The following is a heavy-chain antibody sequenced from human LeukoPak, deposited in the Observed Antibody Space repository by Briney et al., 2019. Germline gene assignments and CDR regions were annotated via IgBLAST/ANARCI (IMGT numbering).Heavy chain of an antibody. CDR1: GFSFNSHS. D-gene: IGHD2-21*02. J-gene: IGHJ4*02. V-gene: IGHV3-48*01. CDR2: ISSSSSTI. Sequence: PTGGSLRLCCAASGFSFNSHSMNWVRQAPGKGLERVSYISSSSSTIYYADSVKGRFTISRDNAKNSLYLQMSSLRVDDTAVYYWARAQTDWGEGTLVTVSS. CDR3: ARAQTD.